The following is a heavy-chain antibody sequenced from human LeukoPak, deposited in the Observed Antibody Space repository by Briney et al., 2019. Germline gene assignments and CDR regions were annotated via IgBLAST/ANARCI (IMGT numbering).Heavy chain of an antibody. CDR1: GYTFTGYY. CDR3: ARDLITMARGVIKPLGY. J-gene: IGHJ4*02. D-gene: IGHD3-10*01. Sequence: ASVKVSCKASGYTFTGYYMHWVRQAPGQGLEWMGWINPNSGGTNYAQKFQGRVTMTRDTSISTAYMELSRLRSDDTAVYYCARDLITMARGVIKPLGYWGQGTLVTVSS. V-gene: IGHV1-2*02. CDR2: INPNSGGT.